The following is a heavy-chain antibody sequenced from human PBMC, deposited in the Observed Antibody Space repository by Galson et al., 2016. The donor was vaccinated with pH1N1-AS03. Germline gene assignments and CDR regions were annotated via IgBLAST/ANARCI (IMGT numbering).Heavy chain of an antibody. Sequence: PALVKPTQTLTLTCSLSGVSVPSRGLAVGWFRLPPGKALEWLALIYWDDAKRFSPSLRNRLTITKDTSRTQAVLTVTNVDPLDTATYFCALPNSWGNAFEIWGPGTMVTVAS. D-gene: IGHD3-16*01. CDR3: ALPNSWGNAFEI. V-gene: IGHV2-5*02. J-gene: IGHJ3*02. CDR1: GVSVPSRGLA. CDR2: IYWDDAK.